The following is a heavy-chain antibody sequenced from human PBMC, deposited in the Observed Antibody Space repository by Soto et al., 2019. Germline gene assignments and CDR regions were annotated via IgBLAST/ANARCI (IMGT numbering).Heavy chain of an antibody. V-gene: IGHV3-23*01. D-gene: IGHD3-22*01. J-gene: IGHJ4*02. CDR1: GFTFSSYA. CDR3: AKSPGMYYYDSSGYYHYDY. CDR2: ISGSGVST. Sequence: GGSLRLSCAASGFTFSSYAMSWVRQAPGKGLEWVSAISGSGVSTYYADSVKGRFTISRDNSKNTLYLQMNSLRAEDTAVYYCAKSPGMYYYDSSGYYHYDYWGQGTLVTVS.